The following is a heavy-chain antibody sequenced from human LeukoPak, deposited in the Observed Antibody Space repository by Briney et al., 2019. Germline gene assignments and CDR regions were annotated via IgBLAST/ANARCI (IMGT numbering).Heavy chain of an antibody. CDR3: ARHLRYSYGAYYFDY. CDR2: IYYTGST. CDR1: GGSISTYY. Sequence: KPSETLSLTCTVSGGSISTYYWTWIRQPPGKGLEWIGYIYYTGSTNYNPSLKSRVSISLDTSKNQFSLKLSSVTAADTAVYYCARHLRYSYGAYYFDYWGQGTLVTVSS. V-gene: IGHV4-59*08. J-gene: IGHJ4*02. D-gene: IGHD5-18*01.